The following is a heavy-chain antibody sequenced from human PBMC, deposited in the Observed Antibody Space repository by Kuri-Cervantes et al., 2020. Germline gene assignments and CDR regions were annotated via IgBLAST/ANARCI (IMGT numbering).Heavy chain of an antibody. V-gene: IGHV3-21*01. D-gene: IGHD3-10*01. CDR1: GFTFSSYE. J-gene: IGHJ6*02. CDR3: AKDSLRYYYYGMDV. CDR2: ISSSSSYI. Sequence: GESLKISCAASGFTFSSYEMNWVRQAPGKGLEWVSSISSSSSYIYYADSVKGRFTISRDNAKNSLYLQMNSLRAEDTALCYCAKDSLRYYYYGMDVWGQGTTVTVSS.